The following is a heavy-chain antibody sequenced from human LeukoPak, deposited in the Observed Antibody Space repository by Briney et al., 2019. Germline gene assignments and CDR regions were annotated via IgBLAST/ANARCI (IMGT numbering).Heavy chain of an antibody. CDR1: GYTFSSYG. V-gene: IGHV3-30*18. J-gene: IGHJ1*01. CDR2: ISYDGSNK. CDR3: AKDSGGFLRSFAS. D-gene: IGHD6-19*01. Sequence: PGRSLRLSCAASGYTFSSYGMHWVRQAPGKGLEWVAVISYDGSNKYYADSVKGRFTISRDNSKNTLYLQMNSLRAEDTAVYYCAKDSGGFLRSFASWGQGHLVNVSS.